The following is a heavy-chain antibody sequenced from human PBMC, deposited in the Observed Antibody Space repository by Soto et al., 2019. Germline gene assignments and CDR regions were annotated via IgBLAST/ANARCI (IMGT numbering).Heavy chain of an antibody. CDR3: VRRGYNWQFSDY. Sequence: GGSLRLSCAASRFTFSSYGMSWVRQAPGKGLEWVSSISNSGSEIFYAASVKGRFTISRDSSKNTLYLEMSSLRPEDTAVYYCVRRGYNWQFSDYWGQGTLVTVSS. CDR2: ISNSGSEI. V-gene: IGHV3-23*01. CDR1: RFTFSSYG. D-gene: IGHD6-25*01. J-gene: IGHJ4*02.